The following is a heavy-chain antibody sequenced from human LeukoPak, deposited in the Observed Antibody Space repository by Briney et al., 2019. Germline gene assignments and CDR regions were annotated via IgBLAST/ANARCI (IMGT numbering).Heavy chain of an antibody. J-gene: IGHJ5*02. D-gene: IGHD3-22*01. CDR1: GNTLSELS. Sequence: ASVKVSCKVSGNTLSELSMHWVRQAPGKGLEWMGGFDPEDGESIYAQKFQGRLTMTEDTSTDTAYMELNSLRSEDTAVYYCARGGDYYDSSGYYLDWFDPWGQGTLVTVSS. CDR2: FDPEDGES. CDR3: ARGGDYYDSSGYYLDWFDP. V-gene: IGHV1-24*01.